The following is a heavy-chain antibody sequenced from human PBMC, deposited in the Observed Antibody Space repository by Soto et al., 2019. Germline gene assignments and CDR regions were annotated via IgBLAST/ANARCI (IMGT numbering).Heavy chain of an antibody. V-gene: IGHV1-46*03. CDR2: INPSGGST. CDR1: GYTLTELS. Sequence: ASVKVSCKVSGYTLTELSMHWVRQAPGKGLEWMGIINPSGGSTSYAQKFQGRVTMTRDTSTSTVYMELSSLRSEDTAVYYCARATTTVTTGNGFDPWGQGTLVTVSS. D-gene: IGHD4-17*01. CDR3: ARATTTVTTGNGFDP. J-gene: IGHJ5*02.